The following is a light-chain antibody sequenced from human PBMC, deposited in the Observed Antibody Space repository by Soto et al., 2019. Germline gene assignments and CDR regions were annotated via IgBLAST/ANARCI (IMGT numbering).Light chain of an antibody. CDR2: KAS. Sequence: DIQMTQSPSTLSASVGDRVTITCRASQSISSWLAWYQQKPGKAPNLLIYKASSLESGVPSRFRGRESGTEFTLTISSLQPDDFATYSCQQYNSYPTFGGGTKVEIK. J-gene: IGKJ4*01. CDR3: QQYNSYPT. CDR1: QSISSW. V-gene: IGKV1-5*03.